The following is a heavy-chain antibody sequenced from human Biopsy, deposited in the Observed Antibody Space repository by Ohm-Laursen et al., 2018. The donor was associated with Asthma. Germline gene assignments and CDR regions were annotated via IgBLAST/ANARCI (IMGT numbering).Heavy chain of an antibody. CDR3: ARKAGSCISRTCYSLDF. D-gene: IGHD2-2*01. J-gene: IGHJ4*02. V-gene: IGHV1-69*13. Sequence: SVKVSCKSLGGTFNTYVIGWVRQAPGQGLEWMGGINSVFGTTTYPQKFQDRVTITADDPTSTVYMELSSLRSEDTAVYYCARKAGSCISRTCYSLDFWGRGTLVTVSS. CDR1: GGTFNTYV. CDR2: INSVFGTT.